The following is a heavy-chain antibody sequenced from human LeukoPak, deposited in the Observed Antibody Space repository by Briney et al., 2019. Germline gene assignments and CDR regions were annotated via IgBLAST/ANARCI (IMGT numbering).Heavy chain of an antibody. CDR2: IRYDGSNK. CDR1: GFTFSSYG. Sequence: PGGSPRLSCAASGFTFSSYGMHWVRQAPGKGLEWVAFIRYDGSNKYYADSVKGRFTISRDNSKNTLYLQMNSLRAEDTAVYYCAKDLPLIVVVPAAITFDYWGQGTLVTVSS. CDR3: AKDLPLIVVVPAAITFDY. J-gene: IGHJ4*02. V-gene: IGHV3-30*02. D-gene: IGHD2-2*02.